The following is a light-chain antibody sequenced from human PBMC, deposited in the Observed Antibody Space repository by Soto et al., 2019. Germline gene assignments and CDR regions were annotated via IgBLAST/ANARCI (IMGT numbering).Light chain of an antibody. CDR2: DVN. Sequence: QSVLTQPRSVSGSPGQSVTISCTGTSSDVGEYHYVSWYQHHPGKAPKLVIFDVNRRPSGVPHRFSGSKSDNTASLTISGLQDEDEADYYRCSYVGSYIYVFGTGPKVTVL. CDR1: SSDVGEYHY. V-gene: IGLV2-11*01. CDR3: CSYVGSYIYV. J-gene: IGLJ1*01.